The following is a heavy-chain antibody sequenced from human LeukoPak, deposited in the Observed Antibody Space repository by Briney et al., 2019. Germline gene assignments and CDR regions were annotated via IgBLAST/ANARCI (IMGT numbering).Heavy chain of an antibody. D-gene: IGHD3-10*01. V-gene: IGHV1-18*01. CDR3: AREGLSIIIFYLDY. CDR2: ISAYNGNT. J-gene: IGHJ4*02. Sequence: VPVKLSCKASGYTFSEYGVSWVRQAPGQAPEWMGWISAYNGNTKYAQKFQGRVTLTTDTSTNTAYMELTNLRSDDTAVYYCAREGLSIIIFYLDYWGQGTLVTVSS. CDR1: GYTFSEYG.